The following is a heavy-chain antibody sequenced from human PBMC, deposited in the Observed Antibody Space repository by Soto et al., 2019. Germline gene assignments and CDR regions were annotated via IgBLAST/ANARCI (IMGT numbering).Heavy chain of an antibody. Sequence: EVQLLESGGGLVQPGGSLRLSCAASGFTFSSYATRWVRQAPGKGLEWVSAISGSGGSTYYADSVKGRFTISRDNSKHPLYLQMNSLRAEDTAVYYCARRGPGTYFDYWGQGTLVTVSS. V-gene: IGHV3-23*01. D-gene: IGHD6-13*01. CDR1: GFTFSSYA. CDR3: ARRGPGTYFDY. J-gene: IGHJ4*02. CDR2: ISGSGGST.